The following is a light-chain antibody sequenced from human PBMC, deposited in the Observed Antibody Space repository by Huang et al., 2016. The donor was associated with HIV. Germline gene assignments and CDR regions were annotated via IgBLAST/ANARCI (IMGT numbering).Light chain of an antibody. Sequence: EIVLTQSPGTLSLSPGEGAPLSCRASQSLTSRYLAWYQQKPGQAPRLLIYDASSSATGIPYRFSGSGSGTDFTLTISRLEPEDCAVYYCQQYGSSLSTFGQGTKLEIK. V-gene: IGKV3-20*01. CDR1: QSLTSRY. J-gene: IGKJ2*01. CDR3: QQYGSSLST. CDR2: DAS.